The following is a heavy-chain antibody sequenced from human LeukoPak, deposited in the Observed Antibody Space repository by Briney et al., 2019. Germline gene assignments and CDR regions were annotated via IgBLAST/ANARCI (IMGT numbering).Heavy chain of an antibody. J-gene: IGHJ4*02. D-gene: IGHD5-24*01. CDR1: GFNFDNFA. V-gene: IGHV3-30*04. CDR2: ISHDGRTK. CDR3: ARPSPPGDGYNPPDH. Sequence: PGGSLRLSCVVSGFNFDNFAMHWVRQPLGKGLEWVAVISHDGRTKYYADSMKGRITISRDNSKNTLFLQMNNLRSEDTAVYFCARPSPPGDGYNPPDHWSQGTLVTVSS.